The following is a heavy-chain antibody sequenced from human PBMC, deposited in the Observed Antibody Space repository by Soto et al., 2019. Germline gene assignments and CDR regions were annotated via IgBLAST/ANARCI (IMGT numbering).Heavy chain of an antibody. J-gene: IGHJ5*02. D-gene: IGHD2-15*01. CDR3: ARGAKLGYCSGGSCYYFWWFDP. Sequence: ASVKVSCKASGYTFTSYAMHWVRQAPGQRLEWMGWINAGNGNTKYSQKFQGRVTITRDTSASTAYMELSSLRSDDTAVYYCARGAKLGYCSGGSCYYFWWFDPWGQGTLVTVSS. CDR2: INAGNGNT. CDR1: GYTFTSYA. V-gene: IGHV1-3*01.